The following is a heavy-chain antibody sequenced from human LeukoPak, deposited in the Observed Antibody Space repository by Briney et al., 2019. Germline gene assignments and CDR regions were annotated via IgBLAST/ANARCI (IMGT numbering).Heavy chain of an antibody. J-gene: IGHJ4*02. D-gene: IGHD4-17*01. V-gene: IGHV4-59*01. CDR1: GGSISSYY. CDR3: ARGRGWTVTTNYFDY. Sequence: PSETLSLTCTVSGGSISSYYWSWIRQPPGKGLEWIGYIYYSGSTNYNPSLKSRVTISVDTSKNQFSLKLSSVTAADTAVYYCARGRGWTVTTNYFDYWGQGTLVTVSS. CDR2: IYYSGST.